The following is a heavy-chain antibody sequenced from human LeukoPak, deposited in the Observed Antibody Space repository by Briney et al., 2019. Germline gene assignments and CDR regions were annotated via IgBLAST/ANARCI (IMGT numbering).Heavy chain of an antibody. CDR2: IYYSGST. J-gene: IGHJ1*01. CDR1: GGSLRNYY. D-gene: IGHD6-19*01. V-gene: IGHV4-59*08. Sequence: SETLSLTCTVSGGSLRNYYWGWIRQPPGKGLEWIGYIYYSGSTNCNPSLKSQVTISVDTSRNQFSLKLSSVTAADTAVYYCARLLPAVAGTSYFPHWGQGTLVTVSS. CDR3: ARLLPAVAGTSYFPH.